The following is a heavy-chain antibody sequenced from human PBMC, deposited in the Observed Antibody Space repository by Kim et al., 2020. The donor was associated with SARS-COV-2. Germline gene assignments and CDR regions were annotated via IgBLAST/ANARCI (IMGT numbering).Heavy chain of an antibody. CDR1: GYTLTELS. CDR2: FDPEDGET. V-gene: IGHV1-24*01. CDR3: ATGPVIVGATRGWFDP. Sequence: ASVKVSCKFSGYTLTELSMHWVRQAPGKGLEWMGGFDPEDGETIYAQKFQGRVTMTEDTSTDTAYMELSSLRSEDTAVYYCATGPVIVGATRGWFDPWGQGTLVTVSS. J-gene: IGHJ5*02. D-gene: IGHD1-26*01.